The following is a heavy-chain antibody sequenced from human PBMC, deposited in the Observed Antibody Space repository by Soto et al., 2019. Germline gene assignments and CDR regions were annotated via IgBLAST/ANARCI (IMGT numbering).Heavy chain of an antibody. V-gene: IGHV4-61*01. D-gene: IGHD1-20*01. Sequence: TLALTCTVSGASVSSPTYYWNWIRQPPGKPLEWIGYIYYSGSTNYNPSLKSRVAISLDTSNDQFSLKLSSVTAADTAVYYCAKTRDNNINYYYALEAWGTETTVIVSS. CDR1: GASVSSPTYY. CDR2: IYYSGST. J-gene: IGHJ6*04. CDR3: AKTRDNNINYYYALEA.